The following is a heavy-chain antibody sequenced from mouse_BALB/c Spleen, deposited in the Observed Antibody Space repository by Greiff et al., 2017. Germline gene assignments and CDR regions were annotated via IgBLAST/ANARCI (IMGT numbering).Heavy chain of an antibody. V-gene: IGHV1-4*02. J-gene: IGHJ4*01. CDR2: INPSSGDT. Sequence: VQLQQSAAELARPGASVKMSCKASGYTFTSYTMHWVKQRPGQGLEWIGYINPSSGDTEYNQKFKDKTTLTADKSSSTAYMQLSSLTSEDSAVYYCARYDDGYLRAMDYWGQGTSVTVSS. D-gene: IGHD2-3*01. CDR3: ARYDDGYLRAMDY. CDR1: GYTFTSYT.